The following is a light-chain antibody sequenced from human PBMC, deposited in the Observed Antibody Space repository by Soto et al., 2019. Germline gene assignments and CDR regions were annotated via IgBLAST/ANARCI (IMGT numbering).Light chain of an antibody. CDR3: SSFTSRSSLI. J-gene: IGLJ2*01. V-gene: IGLV2-14*01. CDR1: MRDIGAYNL. CDR2: EVR. Sequence: QSALTQPASVSGSPGQSITIFCAGTMRDIGAYNLVSWYQQYPGRAPQLIIYEVRNRPSGSSFRFSGSKSGNTASLTISGLQAEDEADYYCSSFTSRSSLIFGGGTKLTVL.